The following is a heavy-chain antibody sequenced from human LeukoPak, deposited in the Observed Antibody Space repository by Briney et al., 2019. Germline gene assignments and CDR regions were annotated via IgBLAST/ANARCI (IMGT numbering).Heavy chain of an antibody. CDR2: IRYDGSNK. CDR3: AKDLATTAPGGYFDY. Sequence: PGGSLRLSCAASGFTFSSYGMHWVRQAPGKGLEWVAFIRYDGSNKYYADSVKGRFTISRDNSKNTLYLQMNSLRAEDTAVYYSAKDLATTAPGGYFDYWGQGTLVTVSS. CDR1: GFTFSSYG. J-gene: IGHJ4*02. D-gene: IGHD4-11*01. V-gene: IGHV3-30*02.